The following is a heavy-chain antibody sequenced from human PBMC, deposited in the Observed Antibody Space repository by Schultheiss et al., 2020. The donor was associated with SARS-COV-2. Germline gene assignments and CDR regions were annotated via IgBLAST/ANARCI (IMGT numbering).Heavy chain of an antibody. CDR2: ISSSSSYI. V-gene: IGHV3-21*01. CDR1: GFTFSSYS. Sequence: GESLKISCAASGFTFSSYSMNWVRQAPGKGLEWVSSISSSSSYIYYADSVKGRFTISRDNSKNTLYLQMSSLRAEDTAVYYCARDALHYGMDVWGQGTTVTVSS. J-gene: IGHJ6*02. CDR3: ARDALHYGMDV.